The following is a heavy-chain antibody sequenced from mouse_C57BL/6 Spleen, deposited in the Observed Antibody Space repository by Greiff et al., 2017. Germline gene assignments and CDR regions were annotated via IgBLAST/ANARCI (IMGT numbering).Heavy chain of an antibody. D-gene: IGHD2-4*01. J-gene: IGHJ2*01. CDR2: IDPETGGT. V-gene: IGHV1-15*01. CDR1: GYTFTDYE. Sequence: VKLMESGAELVRPGASVTLSCKASGYTFTDYEMHWVKQTPVHGLEWIGAIDPETGGTAYNQKFKGKARLTADKSSSTAYMALRSVTSENSAVYYCTGRYYDYFDYWGQGTTLTVSS. CDR3: TGRYYDYFDY.